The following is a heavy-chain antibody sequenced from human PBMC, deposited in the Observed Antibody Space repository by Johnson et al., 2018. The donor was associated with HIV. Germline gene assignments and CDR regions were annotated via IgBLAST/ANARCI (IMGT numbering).Heavy chain of an antibody. D-gene: IGHD3-10*01. V-gene: IGHV3-30-3*01. J-gene: IGHJ3*02. CDR2: ISYAGSNK. CDR3: TKVWGFYYGQYHDALDI. Sequence: QVQLVESGGGVVQPGGSLRLSCAASGFTFSSNAMHWVRQAPGKGLERVVVISYAGSNKSYADSVKGRFTISRDNSKNTLYLQMNSLRAEDTAVYYCTKVWGFYYGQYHDALDIWGQGTMVTVSS. CDR1: GFTFSSNA.